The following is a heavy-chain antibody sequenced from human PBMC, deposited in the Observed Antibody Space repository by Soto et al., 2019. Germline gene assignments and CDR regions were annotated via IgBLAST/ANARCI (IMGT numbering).Heavy chain of an antibody. CDR3: ARVYCTNGVCYAGSDFYFDS. CDR2: IYFSGST. V-gene: IGHV4-31*03. CDR1: GGSISSGGHY. J-gene: IGHJ4*02. D-gene: IGHD2-8*01. Sequence: QVQLQESGPGLVKPSQNLSLTCSVSGGSISSGGHYWSWIRQHPGKGLEWIGYIYFSGSTYSNPSLKSRVIISVDTSKNQFSRKLSSVTAADTAVYYCARVYCTNGVCYAGSDFYFDSWGQGTLVTVSS.